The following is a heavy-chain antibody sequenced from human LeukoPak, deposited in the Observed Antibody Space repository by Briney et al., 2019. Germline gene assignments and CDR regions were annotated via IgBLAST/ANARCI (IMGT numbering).Heavy chain of an antibody. Sequence: PSETLSLTCSVSGVSISSGSNYWGWIRQPPGKTLEWIGSIYSSGSTYYNPSLKSRVIILIDAAKNHFSLNLSSVTAADTAVYYCARSDGYGLVGIWGQGTMITVSS. D-gene: IGHD3-10*01. V-gene: IGHV4-39*07. J-gene: IGHJ3*02. CDR1: GVSISSGSNY. CDR3: ARSDGYGLVGI. CDR2: IYSSGST.